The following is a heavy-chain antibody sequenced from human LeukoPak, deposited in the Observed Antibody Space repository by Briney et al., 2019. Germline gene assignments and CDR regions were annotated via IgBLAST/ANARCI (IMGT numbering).Heavy chain of an antibody. D-gene: IGHD2-8*01. Sequence: ASVKVSCKASGYTFTGYYMHWVRQAPGQGLEWMGWINPNSGGTNYAQKFQGRVTMTRDTSISTAYMELSRLRSDDTAVYYCAREGYCTNGVCRDDAFDIWGRGTMVTVSS. CDR2: INPNSGGT. CDR3: AREGYCTNGVCRDDAFDI. CDR1: GYTFTGYY. J-gene: IGHJ3*02. V-gene: IGHV1-2*02.